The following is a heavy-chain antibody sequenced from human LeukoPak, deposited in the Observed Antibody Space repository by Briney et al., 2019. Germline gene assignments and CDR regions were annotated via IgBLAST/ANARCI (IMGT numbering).Heavy chain of an antibody. D-gene: IGHD6-19*01. J-gene: IGHJ4*02. CDR2: THHSGRT. CDR1: GDSISSNNW. Sequence: SGTLSLTCAVSGDSISSNNWWNWVRQPPGKGLEWIGETHHSGRTNYNPSLKSRVTISVDKSKNQFSINLSSVTDADTAVYYCARDSRWLDHFDYWGQGTLVTVSS. V-gene: IGHV4-4*02. CDR3: ARDSRWLDHFDY.